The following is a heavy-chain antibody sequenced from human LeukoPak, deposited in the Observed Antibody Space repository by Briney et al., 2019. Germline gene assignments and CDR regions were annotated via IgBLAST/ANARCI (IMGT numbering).Heavy chain of an antibody. V-gene: IGHV3-66*01. CDR2: IYSRGDT. CDR1: EFTVSSNY. J-gene: IGHJ4*02. Sequence: GGSLRLSCAASEFTVSSNYMSWVRQAPGKGLEWVSVIYSRGDTYYADSVKGRFTISRDNSKNTLYLQMNSLRAEDTAMYYCARSNCDSCYLGVWYYFDYWGQGTLVSVPS. D-gene: IGHD4-11*01. CDR3: ARSNCDSCYLGVWYYFDY.